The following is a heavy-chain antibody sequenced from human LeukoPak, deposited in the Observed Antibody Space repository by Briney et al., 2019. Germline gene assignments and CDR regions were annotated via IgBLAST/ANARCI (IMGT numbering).Heavy chain of an antibody. Sequence: PGGSLRLSCAASGFTFSTYWMSWVRQAPGKGLEWAGNIKQDGSEKYYVDSVKGRFTISRDNAKNTLYLQMNSLRAEDTAVYYCAKDRSGYSISDTDYWGQGTLVTVSS. D-gene: IGHD6-13*01. CDR3: AKDRSGYSISDTDY. CDR1: GFTFSTYW. V-gene: IGHV3-7*01. J-gene: IGHJ4*02. CDR2: IKQDGSEK.